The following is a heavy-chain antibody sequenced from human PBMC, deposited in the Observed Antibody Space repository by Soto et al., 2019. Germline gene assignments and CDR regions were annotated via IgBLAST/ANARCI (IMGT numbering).Heavy chain of an antibody. Sequence: LSLTCTLSSGSISSGGYYWSWIRQHPGKGLEWMGYIYYSGTTTNYNPSLKSRVTLSVDTSKNQFSLKLSSVTAADTAVYYCARMGGAYAVTPLYHWARGTVLTVSS. D-gene: IGHD3-16*01. CDR2: IYYSGTTT. J-gene: IGHJ4*02. CDR1: SGSISSGGYY. CDR3: ARMGGAYAVTPLYH. V-gene: IGHV4-61*08.